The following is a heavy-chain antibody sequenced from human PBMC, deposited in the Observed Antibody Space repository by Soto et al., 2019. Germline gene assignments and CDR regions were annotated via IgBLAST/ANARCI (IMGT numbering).Heavy chain of an antibody. D-gene: IGHD3-16*01. CDR2: INAGNGNT. V-gene: IGHV1-3*01. J-gene: IGHJ4*02. CDR3: ARARAPVTRDLGIVY. Sequence: QVQLVQSGAEVKKPGASVKVSCKASGYTFTSYAMHWVRQAPGQRLEWMGWINAGNGNTKYSQKFQGRVTITRDTSASTASMELSSLRSEDTAVYYCARARAPVTRDLGIVYWGQGTLVTVSS. CDR1: GYTFTSYA.